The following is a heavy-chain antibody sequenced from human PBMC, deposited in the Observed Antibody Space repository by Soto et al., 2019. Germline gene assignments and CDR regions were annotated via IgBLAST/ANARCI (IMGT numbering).Heavy chain of an antibody. V-gene: IGHV3-13*01. D-gene: IGHD3-16*02. CDR1: ECAFSGCH. CDR2: IGTAGDT. Sequence: GGSVRQSFVAAECAFSGCHMHWVSQATGKGLEWVSAIGTAGDTYYPGSVKGRFTISRENAKNSLYLQMNSLRAEDTAVYYWARVLSPGWAFDYWGQGTLVTVSS. CDR3: ARVLSPGWAFDY. J-gene: IGHJ4*02.